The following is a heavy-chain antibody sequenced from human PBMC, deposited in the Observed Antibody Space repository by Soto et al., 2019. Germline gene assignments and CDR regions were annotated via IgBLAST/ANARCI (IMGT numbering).Heavy chain of an antibody. Sequence: ASVKVSCKASGYTFTSYGISWVRQAPGQGLEWMGWISAYNGNTNYAQKLQGRVTMTTDTSTSTAYMELRSLRSDDTAVYYCAIDSYDNCGVGDHFYYWSQGTLVTVSS. CDR3: AIDSYDNCGVGDHFYY. V-gene: IGHV1-18*01. CDR1: GYTFTSYG. CDR2: ISAYNGNT. D-gene: IGHD3-22*01. J-gene: IGHJ4*02.